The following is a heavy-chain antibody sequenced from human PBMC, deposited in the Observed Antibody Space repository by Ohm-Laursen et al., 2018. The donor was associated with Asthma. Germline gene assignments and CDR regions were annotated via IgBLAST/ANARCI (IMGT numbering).Heavy chain of an antibody. J-gene: IGHJ4*02. Sequence: SLRLSCAASGFTFSDYYMSFIRQAPGKGLEWVSYIGNSGSAIYYADSVKGRFTLSRDNAKNSPYLQMNSLRAEDTAVYYCARASGGYYIDYWGQGTLVTVSS. CDR3: ARASGGYYIDY. V-gene: IGHV3-11*01. D-gene: IGHD1-26*01. CDR1: GFTFSDYY. CDR2: IGNSGSAI.